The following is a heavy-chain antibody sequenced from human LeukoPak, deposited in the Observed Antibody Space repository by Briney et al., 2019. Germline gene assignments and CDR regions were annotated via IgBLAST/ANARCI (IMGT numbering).Heavy chain of an antibody. J-gene: IGHJ3*02. CDR3: ARMESGRELDAFDI. V-gene: IGHV3-48*02. Sequence: GGSLRLSCAASGFTFSSYSMNWVRQAPGKGLEWVSYISSSSSTIYYADSVKGRFTISRDNAKNSLYLQMNSLRDEDTAVYYCARMESGRELDAFDIWGQGTMVTVSS. D-gene: IGHD1-26*01. CDR1: GFTFSSYS. CDR2: ISSSSSTI.